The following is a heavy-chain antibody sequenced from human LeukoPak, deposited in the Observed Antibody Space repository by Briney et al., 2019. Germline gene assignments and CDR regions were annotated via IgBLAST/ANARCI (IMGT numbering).Heavy chain of an antibody. D-gene: IGHD3-10*01. CDR1: GGSINSY. CDR2: ISGSGST. Sequence: SETLSLTCTVSGGSINSYWSWMRQPAGKGLEWIGRISGSGSTTYNPSLKSRLSISIDTSENQFSLKLMSVTAADTAVYYCARDSGTTGEVKFDPWGQGTLVTVSS. J-gene: IGHJ5*02. V-gene: IGHV4-4*07. CDR3: ARDSGTTGEVKFDP.